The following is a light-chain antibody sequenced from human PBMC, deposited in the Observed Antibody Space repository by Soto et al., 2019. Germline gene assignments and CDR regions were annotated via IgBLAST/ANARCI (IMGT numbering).Light chain of an antibody. CDR2: QTS. Sequence: IVLTQSPATLSSFPGDSVILSCRASQYINTRLAWYQHRPGQAPRLLIYQTSLRAAGIPARFSASGSGTDFTLTISDVQPEDFAPYYCHQRQSWPRTFGQGTKVDIK. CDR3: HQRQSWPRT. J-gene: IGKJ1*01. V-gene: IGKV3-11*01. CDR1: QYINTR.